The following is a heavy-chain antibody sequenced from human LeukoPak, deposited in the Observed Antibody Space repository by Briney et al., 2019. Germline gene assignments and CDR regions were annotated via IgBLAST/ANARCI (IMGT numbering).Heavy chain of an antibody. D-gene: IGHD3-3*01. CDR1: GYTFTSYD. CDR2: MNPNSGNT. Sequence: ASVKVSCKASGYTFTSYDMNWVRQATGQGLEWMGWMNPNSGNTGYAQKFQGRVTITRNTSISTAYMELSSLRSEDTAVYYCARGGDFWSGYYTQGFDPWGQGTLVTVSS. CDR3: ARGGDFWSGYYTQGFDP. V-gene: IGHV1-8*03. J-gene: IGHJ5*02.